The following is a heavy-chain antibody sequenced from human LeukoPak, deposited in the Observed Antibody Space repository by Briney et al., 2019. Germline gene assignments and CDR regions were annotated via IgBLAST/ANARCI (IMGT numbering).Heavy chain of an antibody. CDR2: ISSSGSYK. V-gene: IGHV3-21*01. J-gene: IGHJ4*02. CDR1: GFTFSSYS. Sequence: GGSLRLSCAASGFTFSSYSMHWVRQAPGKGLEWVSSISSSGSYKYYADSVKGRFTISRDNAKNSLYLQMNSLRAEDTAVYYCARDYSTVERYSGYYFDYWGQGTLVTVSS. CDR3: ARDYSTVERYSGYYFDY. D-gene: IGHD5-12*01.